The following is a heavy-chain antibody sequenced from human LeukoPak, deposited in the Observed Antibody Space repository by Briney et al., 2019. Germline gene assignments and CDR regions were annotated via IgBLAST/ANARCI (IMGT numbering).Heavy chain of an antibody. D-gene: IGHD3-10*01. CDR1: GFTFSSYW. CDR2: IKQDGSEK. CDR3: ARGEKTLTHYYGSGSYYRPLDY. Sequence: GGSLRLSCAASGFTFSSYWMSWVRQAPGKGLEWVANIKQDGSEKYYVDSVKGRFTISRDNAKNSLYLQMNSLRAEDTAVYYCARGEKTLTHYYGSGSYYRPLDYWGQGTLVTVSS. J-gene: IGHJ4*02. V-gene: IGHV3-7*01.